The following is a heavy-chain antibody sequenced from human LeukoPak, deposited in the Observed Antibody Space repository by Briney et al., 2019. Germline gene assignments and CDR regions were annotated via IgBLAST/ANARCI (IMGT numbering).Heavy chain of an antibody. CDR2: VRYDGSNK. J-gene: IGHJ4*02. CDR1: GFTFSSYG. CDR3: AKVDCSSTSCYVDY. Sequence: GGSLRLSCAASGFTFSSYGMRWVRQAPGKGLEWVAFVRYDGSNKYYADSVKGRFTISRDNSKNTLYLQMNSLRAEDTAVYYCAKVDCSSTSCYVDYWGQGTLVTVSS. V-gene: IGHV3-30*02. D-gene: IGHD2-2*01.